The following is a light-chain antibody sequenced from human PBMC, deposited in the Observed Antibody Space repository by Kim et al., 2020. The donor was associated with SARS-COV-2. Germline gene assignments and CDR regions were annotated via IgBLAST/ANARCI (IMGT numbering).Light chain of an antibody. Sequence: PGQSITISCTGTSSDVGGYNYVSWYQQYPGKAPKLMLYDVTKRPSGVSNRFSGSKSGNTASLTIYGLQAEDEADYYCSSYRSSGYVFGTGTKVTVL. CDR2: DVT. V-gene: IGLV2-14*03. CDR1: SSDVGGYNY. CDR3: SSYRSSGYV. J-gene: IGLJ1*01.